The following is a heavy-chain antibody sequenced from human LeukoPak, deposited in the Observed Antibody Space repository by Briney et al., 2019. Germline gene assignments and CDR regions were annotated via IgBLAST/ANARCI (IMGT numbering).Heavy chain of an antibody. J-gene: IGHJ6*02. CDR2: IRQDGSAK. CDR1: GFTFSTYW. Sequence: GGSLRLSCAASGFTFSTYWMSWVRQAPGKGLEWVANIRQDGSAKYYLDSVKGRFTISRDNAKSSLYLQMNSLRAEDTAVYSCTRDRQGPKLYEMHVWGQGTTVTVSS. CDR3: TRDRQGPKLYEMHV. D-gene: IGHD3-10*01. V-gene: IGHV3-7*01.